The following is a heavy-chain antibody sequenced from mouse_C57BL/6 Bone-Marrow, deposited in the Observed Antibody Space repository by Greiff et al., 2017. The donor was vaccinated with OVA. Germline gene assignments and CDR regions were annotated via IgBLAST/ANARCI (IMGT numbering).Heavy chain of an antibody. D-gene: IGHD4-1*01. CDR2: IYPRSGNT. Sequence: QVQLKQSGAELARPGASVKLSCKASGYTFTSYGISWVKQRPGQGLEWIGEIYPRSGNTYYNEKFKGKATLTADKSSSTAYMKLRSLTSEDSAVYFCGREVTGTWFAYWGQGTLVTVSA. V-gene: IGHV1-81*01. J-gene: IGHJ3*01. CDR3: GREVTGTWFAY. CDR1: GYTFTSYG.